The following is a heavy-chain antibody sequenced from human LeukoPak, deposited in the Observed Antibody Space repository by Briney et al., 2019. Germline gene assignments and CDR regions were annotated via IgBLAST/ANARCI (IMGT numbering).Heavy chain of an antibody. CDR3: ARDQEGFDY. CDR2: INAGNGNT. CDR1: GYTFTSYA. Sequence: ASVKVSCKASGYTFTSYAMHWVRQAPGQRLEWMGWINAGNGNTKYSQKFQGRVTVTRDTSTSTVHMELSGLRSEDTAVYYCARDQEGFDYWGQGTLVTVSS. V-gene: IGHV1-3*01. J-gene: IGHJ4*02.